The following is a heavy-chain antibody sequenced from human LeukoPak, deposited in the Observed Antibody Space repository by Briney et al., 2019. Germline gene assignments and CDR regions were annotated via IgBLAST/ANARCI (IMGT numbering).Heavy chain of an antibody. D-gene: IGHD3-3*01. Sequence: GGSLRLFYAASRFTLSSYGMHWVRRAPGKGLEWVPDISYNGRNKYYADSVKGRFTISRDNSNNKMYLQMNSLRAEDTAVYYCAKPRRTYYDFWSGYYFDYWGQGTLVTVSS. CDR1: RFTLSSYG. V-gene: IGHV3-30*18. CDR2: ISYNGRNK. J-gene: IGHJ4*02. CDR3: AKPRRTYYDFWSGYYFDY.